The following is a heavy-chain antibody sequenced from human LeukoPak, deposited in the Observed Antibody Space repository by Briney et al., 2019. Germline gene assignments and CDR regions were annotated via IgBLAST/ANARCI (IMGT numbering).Heavy chain of an antibody. Sequence: SETLSLTCAVYGGSFSGYYWSWIRQPPGKGLEWIGEINHSGSTNYNPSLKSRVTISVDTSKKQFSLKLSSVTAADTAVYYCARGGANIVVVVPAARRVWFDPWGQGTLVTVSS. D-gene: IGHD2-2*01. CDR2: INHSGST. J-gene: IGHJ5*02. CDR3: ARGGANIVVVVPAARRVWFDP. CDR1: GGSFSGYY. V-gene: IGHV4-34*01.